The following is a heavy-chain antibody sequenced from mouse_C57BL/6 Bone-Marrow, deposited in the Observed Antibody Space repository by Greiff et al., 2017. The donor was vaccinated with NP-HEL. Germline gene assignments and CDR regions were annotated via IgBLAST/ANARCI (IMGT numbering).Heavy chain of an antibody. D-gene: IGHD2-2*01. J-gene: IGHJ2*01. CDR2: IYPGSGNT. V-gene: IGHV1-76*01. CDR3: AISFGYGY. Sequence: VQLQQSGAELVRPGASVKLSCKASGYTFTDYYINWVKQRPGQGLEWIARIYPGSGNTYYNEKFKGKATLTAEISSSTAYMQLSSLTSEDSAVYFCAISFGYGYWGQGTTLTVSS. CDR1: GYTFTDYY.